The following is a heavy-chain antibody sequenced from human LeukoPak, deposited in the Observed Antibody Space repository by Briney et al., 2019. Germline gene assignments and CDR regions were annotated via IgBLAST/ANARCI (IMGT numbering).Heavy chain of an antibody. J-gene: IGHJ4*02. CDR1: GFTFSNYM. CDR3: LRDLNWSLDQ. D-gene: IGHD1-20*01. CDR2: IKSDGITI. V-gene: IGHV3-74*01. Sequence: GGSLRLSCAASGFTFSNYMMHWVRQAPGKGLVWVSRIKSDGITITYADSVKGRFTISRDNAKNTLYLQMNSLRAEDTAVYYCLRDLNWSLDQWGRGTLVTVSS.